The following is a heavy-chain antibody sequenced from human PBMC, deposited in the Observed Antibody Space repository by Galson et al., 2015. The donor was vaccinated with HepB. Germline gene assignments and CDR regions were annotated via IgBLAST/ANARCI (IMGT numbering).Heavy chain of an antibody. D-gene: IGHD3-22*01. CDR1: GFTFSSYG. J-gene: IGHJ6*02. V-gene: IGHV3-30*18. Sequence: SLRLSCAASGFTFSSYGMHWVRQAPGKGLEWVAVISYDGSNKYYADSVKGRFTISRDNSKNTLYLQMNSLRAEDTAVYYCAKEFGNYYDSSGYYAKYGMDVWGQGTTVTVSS. CDR3: AKEFGNYYDSSGYYAKYGMDV. CDR2: ISYDGSNK.